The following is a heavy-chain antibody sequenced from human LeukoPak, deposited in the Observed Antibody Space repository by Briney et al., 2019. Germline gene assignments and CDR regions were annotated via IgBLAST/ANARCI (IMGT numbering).Heavy chain of an antibody. J-gene: IGHJ3*02. CDR2: IKSKTDGGTT. D-gene: IGHD3-10*01. Sequence: GGSLRLSCAASGFTFNDAWMNWVRQAPGKGLEWVGRIKSKTDGGTTDYAAPVKGRFTISRDDSKNTLYLQMNSLKTEDTAVYYCTTEDYYSSGRKPSIWGQGTMVTVSS. CDR1: GFTFNDAW. V-gene: IGHV3-15*01. CDR3: TTEDYYSSGRKPSI.